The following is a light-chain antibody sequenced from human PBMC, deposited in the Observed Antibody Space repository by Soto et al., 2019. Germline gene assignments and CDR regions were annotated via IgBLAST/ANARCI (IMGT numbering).Light chain of an antibody. CDR2: DTT. J-gene: IGLJ1*01. V-gene: IGLV7-46*01. CDR3: LLSYNGPYV. Sequence: QPVVTQDPPLTVSAGGTVTLTCVSSTGAVTNFHYPYWFQQNPGQAPRTLIYDTTNRHSWTPARFSGSLLGGKAAMTLSGAQPEDEAEYYCLLSYNGPYVFGTGTKVTVL. CDR1: TGAVTNFHY.